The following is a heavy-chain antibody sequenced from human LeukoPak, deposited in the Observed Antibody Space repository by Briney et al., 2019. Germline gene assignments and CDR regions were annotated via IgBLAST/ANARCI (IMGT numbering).Heavy chain of an antibody. CDR2: ISSSSSYI. Sequence: PGGSLRLSCAASGFTFSSYSMNWVRQAPGKGLEWVSSISSSSSYIYYADSVKGRFTISRDNAKNSLYLQMNSLRAEDTAVYYCARDQANPYCSSTSCYDPIDYWGQGTLVTVSS. J-gene: IGHJ4*02. CDR1: GFTFSSYS. D-gene: IGHD2-2*01. V-gene: IGHV3-21*01. CDR3: ARDQANPYCSSTSCYDPIDY.